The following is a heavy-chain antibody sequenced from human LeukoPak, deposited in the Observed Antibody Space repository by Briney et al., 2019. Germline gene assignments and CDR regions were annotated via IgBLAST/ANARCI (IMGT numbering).Heavy chain of an antibody. V-gene: IGHV3-48*01. CDR3: ARETFWMELDY. CDR2: ISSSSRTI. D-gene: IGHD3-3*01. Sequence: PGGSLRLSCAASGFTFSDYSMNWVRQAPGKGLEWLSYISSSSRTIYYADPVRGRFTVSRDNAKDSLYLQLNSLRAEDTAVYYCARETFWMELDYWGQGTLVTVSS. J-gene: IGHJ4*02. CDR1: GFTFSDYS.